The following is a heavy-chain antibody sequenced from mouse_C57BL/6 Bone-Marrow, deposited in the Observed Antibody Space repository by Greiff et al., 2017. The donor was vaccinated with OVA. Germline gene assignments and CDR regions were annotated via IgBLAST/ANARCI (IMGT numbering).Heavy chain of an antibody. CDR3: AEFYYGNHY. J-gene: IGHJ3*01. D-gene: IGHD2-1*01. CDR1: GYTFTGYW. CDR2: ILPGSGST. Sequence: QVQLQQSGAELMKPGASVKLSCKATGYTFTGYWIEWVKQRPGHGLEWIGEILPGSGSTNYTEKFKGKATFTADTSSNTAYMQLSSLTTEDSAIYYCAEFYYGNHYWGQGTLVTVSA. V-gene: IGHV1-9*01.